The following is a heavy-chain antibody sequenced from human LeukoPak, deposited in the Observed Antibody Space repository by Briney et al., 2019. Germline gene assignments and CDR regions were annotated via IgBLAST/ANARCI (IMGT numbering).Heavy chain of an antibody. CDR1: GFTFSSYG. Sequence: GGSLRLSCAASGFTFSSYGMHWVRQAPGKGLEWVAVISYDGSNKYYADSVKGRFTISRDNSKNTLYLQMNSLRAEDTAVYYCARESPYYYDSSGYYRDAFDIWGQGTMVTVSS. V-gene: IGHV3-30*03. D-gene: IGHD3-22*01. CDR3: ARESPYYYDSSGYYRDAFDI. J-gene: IGHJ3*02. CDR2: ISYDGSNK.